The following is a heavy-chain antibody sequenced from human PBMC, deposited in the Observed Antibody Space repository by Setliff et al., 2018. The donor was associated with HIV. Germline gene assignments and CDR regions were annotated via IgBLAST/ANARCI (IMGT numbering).Heavy chain of an antibody. CDR1: GGSISSGSYY. CDR3: ARGSGYPWYFDL. V-gene: IGHV4-61*02. D-gene: IGHD3-22*01. J-gene: IGHJ2*01. CDR2: IYTTGST. Sequence: PSETLSLTCTVSGGSISSGSYYWSWIRQPAGKGLEWIGRIYTTGSTNYNPSLKSRVTISVDTSKNQFSLKLTSVTAADTAVYYCARGSGYPWYFDLWGRGTPVTVSS.